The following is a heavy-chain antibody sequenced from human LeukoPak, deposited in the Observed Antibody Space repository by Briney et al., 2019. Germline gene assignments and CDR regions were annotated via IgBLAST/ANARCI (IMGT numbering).Heavy chain of an antibody. J-gene: IGHJ4*02. CDR3: ARGPLWFGELLSYFDY. CDR2: INPNSGGT. CDR1: GYTFTGYY. Sequence: ASVKVSCKASGYTFTGYYMHWVRQAPGQGLEWMGWINPNSGGTNYAQKFRGRVTMTRDTSISTAYMELSRLRSDDTAVYYFARGPLWFGELLSYFDYWGQGTLVTVSS. D-gene: IGHD3-10*01. V-gene: IGHV1-2*02.